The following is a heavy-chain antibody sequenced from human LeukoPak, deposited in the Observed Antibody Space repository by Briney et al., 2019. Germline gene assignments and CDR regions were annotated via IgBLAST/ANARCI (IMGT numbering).Heavy chain of an antibody. Sequence: GGSLGLSCAASGFTFSSYWMSWVRQAPGKGLEWVGNIKQDGSEKYYVDSVKGRFTISRDNAKNSLYLQMNSLRAEDTAVYYCAREGGIAAAATYYFDYWGQGTLVTVSS. CDR1: GFTFSSYW. CDR3: AREGGIAAAATYYFDY. CDR2: IKQDGSEK. J-gene: IGHJ4*02. V-gene: IGHV3-7*01. D-gene: IGHD6-13*01.